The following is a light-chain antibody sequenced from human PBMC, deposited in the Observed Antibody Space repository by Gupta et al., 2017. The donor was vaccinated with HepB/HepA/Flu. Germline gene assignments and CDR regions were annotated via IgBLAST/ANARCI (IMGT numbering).Light chain of an antibody. V-gene: IGKV3-15*01. CDR1: QSVGSN. CDR3: QYDTIWPLT. J-gene: IGKJ4*01. CDR2: GAS. Sequence: GEGATLSCRASQSVGSNLAWYQQKPGQTPRLLIYGASTRATGVPARFSDSGSGTEFTLTISILPSEDFAVYYCQYDTIWPLTFGGGTKVEIK.